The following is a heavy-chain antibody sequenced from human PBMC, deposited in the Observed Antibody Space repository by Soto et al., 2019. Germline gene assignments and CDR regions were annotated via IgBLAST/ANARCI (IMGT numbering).Heavy chain of an antibody. CDR3: ARGGSGKRFLEWLSFPY. Sequence: GGSLRLSCAASGFTFSSYGMHWVRQAPGKGLEWVAVIWYDGSNKYYADSVKGRFTISRDNSKNTLYLQMNSLRAEDTAVYYCARGGSGKRFLEWLSFPYWGQGTLVTVSS. D-gene: IGHD3-3*01. CDR1: GFTFSSYG. V-gene: IGHV3-33*01. CDR2: IWYDGSNK. J-gene: IGHJ4*02.